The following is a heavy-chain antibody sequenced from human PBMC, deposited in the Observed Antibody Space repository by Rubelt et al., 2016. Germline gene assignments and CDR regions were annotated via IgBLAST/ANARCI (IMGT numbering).Heavy chain of an antibody. CDR2: INHSGST. Sequence: QVQLQQWGAGLLKPSETLSLTCAVSGGSLSGYYWSWIRQPPGKGLEWIGEINHSGSTNYNPSPKSRVTISGETSKNQFSLKLSSVHAADTAVYCWARAPKIDSSSWIDSWGQGTLVTVSS. J-gene: IGHJ4*02. CDR1: GGSLSGYY. V-gene: IGHV4-34*01. D-gene: IGHD6-13*01. CDR3: ARAPKIDSSSWIDS.